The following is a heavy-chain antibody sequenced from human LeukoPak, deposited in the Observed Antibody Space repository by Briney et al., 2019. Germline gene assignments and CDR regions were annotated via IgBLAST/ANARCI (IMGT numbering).Heavy chain of an antibody. CDR2: IYTSGST. J-gene: IGHJ3*02. D-gene: IGHD3-9*01. CDR1: GGSISSYY. CDR3: ARDWEDILTGSDAFDT. V-gene: IGHV4-4*07. Sequence: SETLSLTCTVSGGSISSYYWSWIRQPAGKGLEWIGRIYTSGSTNYNPSLKSRVTMSVDTSKNQFSLKLSSVTAADTAVYCCARDWEDILTGSDAFDTWGQGTMVTVSS.